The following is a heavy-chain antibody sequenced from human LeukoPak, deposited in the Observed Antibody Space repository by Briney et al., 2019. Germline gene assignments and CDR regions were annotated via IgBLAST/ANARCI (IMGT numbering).Heavy chain of an antibody. J-gene: IGHJ5*02. Sequence: SETLSLTCAVYGGSFSGYYWSWIRQPPGKGLEWIGEINHSGSTNYNPSLKSRVTISVDTSKNQFSLKLSSVTAADTAVYYCARDPDRVPAAWGQGTLVTVSS. CDR1: GGSFSGYY. CDR3: ARDPDRVPAA. V-gene: IGHV4-34*01. D-gene: IGHD2-2*01. CDR2: INHSGST.